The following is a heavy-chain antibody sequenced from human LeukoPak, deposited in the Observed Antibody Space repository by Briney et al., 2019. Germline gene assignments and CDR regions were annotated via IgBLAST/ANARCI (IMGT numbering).Heavy chain of an antibody. Sequence: GGSLRLSCAASGFTFSSYGMHWVRQAPGKGLEWVAVISYDGSNKYYADSVKGRFTISRDNSKNTLYLQMNSLRAEDTAVYYRAKTAGSWDFDYWGQGTLVTVSS. D-gene: IGHD6-13*01. CDR1: GFTFSSYG. J-gene: IGHJ4*02. V-gene: IGHV3-30*18. CDR3: AKTAGSWDFDY. CDR2: ISYDGSNK.